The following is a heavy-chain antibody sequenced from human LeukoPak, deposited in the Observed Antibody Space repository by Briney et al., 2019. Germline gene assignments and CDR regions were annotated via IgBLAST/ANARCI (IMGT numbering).Heavy chain of an antibody. CDR2: ISGSGGST. CDR3: AKAGSGSYYLQDY. CDR1: GFTFSSYA. Sequence: GRSLRLSCAASGFTFSSYAMSWVRQAPGKGLEWVSAISGSGGSTYYADSVKGRFTISRDNSKNTLYLQMNSLRAEDTAVYYCAKAGSGSYYLQDYWGQGTLVTVSS. D-gene: IGHD3-10*01. J-gene: IGHJ4*02. V-gene: IGHV3-23*01.